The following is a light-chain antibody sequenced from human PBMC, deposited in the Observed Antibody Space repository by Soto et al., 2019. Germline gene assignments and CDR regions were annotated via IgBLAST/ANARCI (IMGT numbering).Light chain of an antibody. J-gene: IGLJ2*01. CDR1: SSDVGGYKY. V-gene: IGLV2-14*01. CDR3: SSYTTSGTLV. CDR2: EVS. Sequence: QSALTQPASVSGSPGQSITISCTGTSSDVGGYKYVSWYQQHPDKAPKLFIFEVSNRPSGISHRFSGSKSGNTASLTISGLQAEDEADYYCSSYTTSGTLVFGGGTKLTVL.